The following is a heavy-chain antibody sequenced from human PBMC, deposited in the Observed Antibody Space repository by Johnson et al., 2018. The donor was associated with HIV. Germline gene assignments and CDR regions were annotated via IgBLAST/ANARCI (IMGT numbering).Heavy chain of an antibody. CDR1: GFTFSSYW. D-gene: IGHD3-10*01. CDR2: IKQDGSEK. Sequence: VQLLESGGGLVQPGGSLRLSCAASGFTFSSYWMSWVRQAPGKGLEWVANIKQDGSEKYYVDSVKGRFTISRDNAKNSLYLQMNSLRAEDTAVYYCARRLWFGELSQPDAFDIWGQGTMVTVSS. CDR3: ARRLWFGELSQPDAFDI. V-gene: IGHV3-7*01. J-gene: IGHJ3*02.